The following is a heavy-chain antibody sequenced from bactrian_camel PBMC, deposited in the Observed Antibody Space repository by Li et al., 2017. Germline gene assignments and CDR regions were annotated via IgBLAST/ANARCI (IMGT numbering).Heavy chain of an antibody. J-gene: IGHJ4*01. CDR2: RDRDGNN. CDR1: AFTAAAAGST. CDR3: AKDSVSRRWPFWDGATHT. Sequence: HVQLVESGGGSVQASGSPRLSCDASAFTAAAAGSTYSPRCMGWFRQAPGKEREGVAIRDRDGNNRYADSVKGRFTISRDNAKSTLYLQLNALESEDTAIYYCAKDSVSRRWPFWDGATHTRGLGTQVTVS. V-gene: IGHV3S55*01. D-gene: IGHD2*01.